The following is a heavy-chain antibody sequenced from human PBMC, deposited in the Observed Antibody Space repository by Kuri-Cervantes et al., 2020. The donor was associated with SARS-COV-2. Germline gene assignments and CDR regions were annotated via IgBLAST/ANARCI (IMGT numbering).Heavy chain of an antibody. CDR3: ARARLGDWYFDL. CDR2: IYSGGTT. J-gene: IGHJ2*01. CDR1: GFTVTSDY. V-gene: IGHV3-66*01. Sequence: GSLRLSCAASGFTVTSDYMTWVRQAPGKGLEWVSIIYSGGTTYYGDSVKGRFTMSRDTSKSTVYLQMDSLRVDDTAVYYCARARLGDWYFDLWGRGTMVTVSS. D-gene: IGHD3-16*01.